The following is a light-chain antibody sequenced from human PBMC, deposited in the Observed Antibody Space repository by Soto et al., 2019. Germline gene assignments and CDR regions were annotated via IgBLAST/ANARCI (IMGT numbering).Light chain of an antibody. J-gene: IGLJ2*01. CDR1: SSNIGNNA. CDR2: YDD. Sequence: QSVLTQPPSVSEAPRQRVTISCSGSSSNIGNNAVNWYQQLPGKAPKLLLYYDDLLHSGVSDRFSGSKSGTSASLAISGLQSEDEDDYYCSAWDDSLTGVVFGGGTQLTVL. V-gene: IGLV1-36*01. CDR3: SAWDDSLTGVV.